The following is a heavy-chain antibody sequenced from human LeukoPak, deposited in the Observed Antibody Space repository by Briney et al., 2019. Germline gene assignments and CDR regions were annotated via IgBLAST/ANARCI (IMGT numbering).Heavy chain of an antibody. Sequence: GGSLRLSCAASGFTLSNYDMHWVRQAPGKGLEWVAIISYDGGDKNYADSVKGRFNISRDNSKNTLYLQMNSLRAEDTAVYYCENDREEYAWRDAFYIWGQGKMVTVSS. CDR1: GFTLSNYD. D-gene: IGHD3-16*01. V-gene: IGHV3-30*18. J-gene: IGHJ3*02. CDR2: ISYDGGDK. CDR3: ENDREEYAWRDAFYI.